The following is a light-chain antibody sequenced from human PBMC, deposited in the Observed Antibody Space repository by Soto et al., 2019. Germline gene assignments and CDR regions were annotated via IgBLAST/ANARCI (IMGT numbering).Light chain of an antibody. CDR2: DDS. CDR3: GSYVGRNTYV. J-gene: IGLJ1*01. V-gene: IGLV2-11*01. CDR1: SSDVGGYNY. Sequence: QSALTQPRSASGSPGQSVTISCTGTSSDVGGYNYVSWYQQPPAKAPKLIIFDDSKRPSGVPNRFSGAKSGNSASLTISGLRAEDEADYYCGSYVGRNTYVFGTGTKLTVL.